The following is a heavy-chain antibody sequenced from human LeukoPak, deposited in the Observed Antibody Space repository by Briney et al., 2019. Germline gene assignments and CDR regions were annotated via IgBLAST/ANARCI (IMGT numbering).Heavy chain of an antibody. CDR2: IYYSGST. CDR1: GGSISSSSYY. J-gene: IGHJ4*02. V-gene: IGHV4-39*01. D-gene: IGHD4-17*01. Sequence: SETLSLTCTVSGGSISSSSYYWGWIRQPPGKGLEWIGSIYYSGSTYYNPSLKSRVTISVDTSKNQFSLKLSSVTAADTAVYYCARRSSGDIPFDYWGQGTLVTVSS. CDR3: ARRSSGDIPFDY.